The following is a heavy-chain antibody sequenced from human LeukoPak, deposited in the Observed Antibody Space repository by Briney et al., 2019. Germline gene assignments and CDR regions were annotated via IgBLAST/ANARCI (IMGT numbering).Heavy chain of an antibody. CDR3: AKVQYSDYDMNFDS. J-gene: IGHJ4*02. Sequence: KPGGSLRLSCAASGFTFSSNYMSWVRRAPGKGLEWVSVIYSGGSTYYADSVKGRFTISRDNSKNSLYLQINSLRADDTAVYYCAKVQYSDYDMNFDSWGQGTLVTVSS. D-gene: IGHD5-12*01. V-gene: IGHV3-53*01. CDR2: IYSGGST. CDR1: GFTFSSNY.